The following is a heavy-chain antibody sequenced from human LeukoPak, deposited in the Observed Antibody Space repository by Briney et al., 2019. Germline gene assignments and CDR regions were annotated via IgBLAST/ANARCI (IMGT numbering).Heavy chain of an antibody. CDR1: GFTFSSYS. V-gene: IGHV3-7*01. D-gene: IGHD2-15*01. Sequence: PGGSLRLSCAASGFTFSSYSMSWVRQAPGKGLEWVANIKLDGTTKDYVDSVKGRFTIFRDNAKNSLYLQMNNLRGDDTAVYYCATVAGDCSGGRCYLLRFDYWGQGTLVTVSS. J-gene: IGHJ4*02. CDR2: IKLDGTTK. CDR3: ATVAGDCSGGRCYLLRFDY.